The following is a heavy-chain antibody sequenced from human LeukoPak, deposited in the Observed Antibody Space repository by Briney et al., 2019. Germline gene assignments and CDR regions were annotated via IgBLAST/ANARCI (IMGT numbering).Heavy chain of an antibody. CDR2: INQDGSEK. J-gene: IGHJ4*02. Sequence: PGGSLRLSCAASGFTFSSYWISWVRQAPGKGLEWVANINQDGSEKYYVDSVKGRFTLSRDSAKNSLYLQMSSLRAEDTAVYYCARVTSGLDYWGQGTLVTVSS. V-gene: IGHV3-7*01. CDR3: ARVTSGLDY. CDR1: GFTFSSYW.